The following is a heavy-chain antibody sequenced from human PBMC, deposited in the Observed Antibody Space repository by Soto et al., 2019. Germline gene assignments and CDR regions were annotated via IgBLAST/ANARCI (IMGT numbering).Heavy chain of an antibody. D-gene: IGHD3-3*01. Sequence: ASVKVSCKASGYTFTGYYMHWVRQAPGQGLEWMGWINPNSGGTNYAQKFQGRVTMTRDTSISTAYMELSSLRSEDTAVYYCARVMGDFWSGPPGRYYYGMDVWGQGTTVTVSS. J-gene: IGHJ6*02. V-gene: IGHV1-2*02. CDR3: ARVMGDFWSGPPGRYYYGMDV. CDR2: INPNSGGT. CDR1: GYTFTGYY.